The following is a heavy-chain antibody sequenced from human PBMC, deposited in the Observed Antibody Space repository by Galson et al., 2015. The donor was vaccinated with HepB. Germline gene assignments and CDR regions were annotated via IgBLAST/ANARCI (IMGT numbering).Heavy chain of an antibody. D-gene: IGHD2-21*02. CDR2: IWYDGSNK. J-gene: IGHJ4*02. CDR1: GFTFSSYG. CDR3: AKDRGVSWGEETYCGGDCYLDY. Sequence: SLRLSCAASGFTFSSYGMHWVRQAPGKGLEWVAVIWYDGSNKYYADSVKGRFTISRDNSKNTLYLQMNSLRAEDTAVYYCAKDRGVSWGEETYCGGDCYLDYWGQGTLVTVSS. V-gene: IGHV3-33*06.